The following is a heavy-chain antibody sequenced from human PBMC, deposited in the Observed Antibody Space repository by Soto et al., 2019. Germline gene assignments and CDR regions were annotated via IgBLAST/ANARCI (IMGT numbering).Heavy chain of an antibody. Sequence: QVQLQQSGPGLVKPSQTLSLTCAISGDSVSSNSADWNWIRQSPSRGLEWLGRTYYRSKWHNEYAVSVKRSITINPDTAKNQCSLQLNSVTPEDTAVYACERGYVDRGLDYWGQGTLVTVSS. CDR3: ERGYVDRGLDY. D-gene: IGHD3-10*01. CDR2: TYYRSKWHN. CDR1: GDSVSSNSAD. J-gene: IGHJ4*02. V-gene: IGHV6-1*01.